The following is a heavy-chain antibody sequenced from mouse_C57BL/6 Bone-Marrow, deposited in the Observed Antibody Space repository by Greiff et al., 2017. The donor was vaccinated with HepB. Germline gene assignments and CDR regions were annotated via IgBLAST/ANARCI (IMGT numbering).Heavy chain of an antibody. V-gene: IGHV1-81*01. D-gene: IGHD1-1*01. J-gene: IGHJ2*01. CDR2: IYPRSGNT. CDR3: ARGDYGSSCDY. CDR1: GYTFTSYG. Sequence: QVQLKQSGAELARPGASVKLSCKASGYTFTSYGISWVKQRTGQGLEWIGEIYPRSGNTYYNEKFKGKATLTADKSSSTAYMELRSLTSEDSAVYFCARGDYGSSCDYWGQGTTLTVSS.